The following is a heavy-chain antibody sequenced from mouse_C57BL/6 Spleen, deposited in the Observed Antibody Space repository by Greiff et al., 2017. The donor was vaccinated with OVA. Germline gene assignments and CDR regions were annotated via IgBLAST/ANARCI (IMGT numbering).Heavy chain of an antibody. CDR3: ARAYGSSYYFDY. J-gene: IGHJ2*01. Sequence: QVQLQQSGPELVKPGASVKISCKASGYAFSSSWMNWVKQRPGKGLEWIGRIYPGDGDTNYNGKFKGKATLTADKSSSTAYMQLSSLTSEDSAVXFCARAYGSSYYFDYWGQGTTLTVSS. D-gene: IGHD1-1*01. CDR1: GYAFSSSW. CDR2: IYPGDGDT. V-gene: IGHV1-82*01.